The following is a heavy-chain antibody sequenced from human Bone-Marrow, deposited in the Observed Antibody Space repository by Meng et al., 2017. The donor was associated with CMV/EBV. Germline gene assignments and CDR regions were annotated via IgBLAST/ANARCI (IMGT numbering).Heavy chain of an antibody. CDR1: GFTFSSSC. D-gene: IGHD6-13*01. J-gene: IGHJ5*02. CDR3: AREGGYGGFDP. V-gene: IGHV3-74*01. CDR2: INSDGSST. Sequence: CAASGFTFSSSCMHWVRQAPGKGLVWVSRINSDGSSTSYADSVKGRFTISRDNAKNTLYLQMNSLRAEDTAVYYCAREGGYGGFDPWGQGTLVTVSS.